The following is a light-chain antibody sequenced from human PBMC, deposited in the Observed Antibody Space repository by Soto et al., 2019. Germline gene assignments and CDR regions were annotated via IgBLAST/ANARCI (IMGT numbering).Light chain of an antibody. CDR2: GTS. CDR3: QSYDFTLGAFWV. Sequence: QSVLTQPPSVSGAPGQRVTISCTGGASNIGANYDVHWYQQLPGTAPKLLIYGTSNRPSGVPDRFPGSKSGTSASLAITGLQAEDEAHYFCQSYDFTLGAFWVFGGGTKVTVL. J-gene: IGLJ3*02. CDR1: ASNIGANYD. V-gene: IGLV1-40*01.